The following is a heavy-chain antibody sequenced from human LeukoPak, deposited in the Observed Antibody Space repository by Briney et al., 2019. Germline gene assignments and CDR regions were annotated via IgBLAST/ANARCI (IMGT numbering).Heavy chain of an antibody. CDR2: IYPGGSDT. D-gene: IGHD1-26*01. CDR3: ARSGSYYDYYYYYMDV. CDR1: GYSFTSYW. J-gene: IGHJ6*03. Sequence: GESLKISCKGSGYSFTSYWIGWVRQMPGKGLEWMGIIYPGGSDTRYSPSFQGQVTISADKSISTAYLQWSSLKASDTAMYYCARSGSYYDYYYYYMDVWGKGTTVTVSS. V-gene: IGHV5-51*01.